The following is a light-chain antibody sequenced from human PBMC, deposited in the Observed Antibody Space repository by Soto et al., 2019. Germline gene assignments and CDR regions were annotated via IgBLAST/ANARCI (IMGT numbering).Light chain of an antibody. J-gene: IGLJ2*01. V-gene: IGLV2-11*01. CDR2: DVS. CDR1: SSDVGGYNY. CDR3: CSYAGSYTFV. Sequence: LTQPRSVSGSPGQSITISCTGTSSDVGGYNYVSWYQQHPGKAPKLMIYDVSKRPSGVPDRFSGSKSGNTASLTISGLQAEDEADYYCCSYAGSYTFVFGGGTKVTVL.